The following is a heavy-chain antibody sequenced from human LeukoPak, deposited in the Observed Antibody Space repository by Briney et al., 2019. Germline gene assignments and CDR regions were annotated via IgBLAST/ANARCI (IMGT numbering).Heavy chain of an antibody. V-gene: IGHV3-21*01. D-gene: IGHD1-14*01. CDR1: GFTFSSYS. CDR3: ARDENRRNPPDY. Sequence: GGSLRLSCAASGFTFSSYSMNWVRQAPGKGLEWVSSISSSSSYIYYADSVKGRFTISRDNAKNSLYLQMNSLRAEGTAVYYCARDENRRNPPDYWGQGTLVTVSS. CDR2: ISSSSSYI. J-gene: IGHJ4*02.